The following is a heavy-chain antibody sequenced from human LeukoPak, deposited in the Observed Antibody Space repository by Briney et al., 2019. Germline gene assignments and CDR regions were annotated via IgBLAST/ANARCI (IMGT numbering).Heavy chain of an antibody. J-gene: IGHJ4*02. CDR3: ARNGWELPRGLIDY. Sequence: PGGSLRLSCAASGFTFSSYRMHWVRQAPGKGLVWVSRINSDGSSTSYADSVKGRFTISRDNAKNTLYLQMNSLRAEDTAVYYCARNGWELPRGLIDYWGQGTLVTVSS. D-gene: IGHD1-26*01. CDR1: GFTFSSYR. CDR2: INSDGSST. V-gene: IGHV3-74*01.